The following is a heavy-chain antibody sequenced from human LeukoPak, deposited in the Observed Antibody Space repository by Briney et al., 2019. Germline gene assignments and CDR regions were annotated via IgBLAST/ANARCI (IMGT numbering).Heavy chain of an antibody. D-gene: IGHD3-3*01. CDR3: ASLRRVWSGYEFQFDY. J-gene: IGHJ4*02. Sequence: SETLSLTCTVSGGSISSYYWSWIRQPPGKGLEWVGYIYYSGSTNYNPSLKSRVTISVDTSKNQFSLKLSSVTAADTAVYYCASLRRVWSGYEFQFDYWGQGTLVTVSS. V-gene: IGHV4-59*08. CDR1: GGSISSYY. CDR2: IYYSGST.